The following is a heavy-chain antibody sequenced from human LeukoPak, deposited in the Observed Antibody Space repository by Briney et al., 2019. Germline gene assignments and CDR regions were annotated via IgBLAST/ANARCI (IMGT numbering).Heavy chain of an antibody. CDR2: ISYDGSNK. CDR1: GFTFSSYG. D-gene: IGHD2-8*01. Sequence: GGSLRLSCVVSGFTFSSYGMHWVRQAPGKGLEWVAVISYDGSNKYYADSVKGRFTISRDNSKNTLYLQMNSLRAEDTAVYYYASGVGYYYYGMDVWGQGTTVTVSS. J-gene: IGHJ6*02. V-gene: IGHV3-30*03. CDR3: ASGVGYYYYGMDV.